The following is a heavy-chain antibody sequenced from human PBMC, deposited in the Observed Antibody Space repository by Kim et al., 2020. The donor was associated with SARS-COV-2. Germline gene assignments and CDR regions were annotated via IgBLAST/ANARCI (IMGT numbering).Heavy chain of an antibody. D-gene: IGHD3-10*01. CDR1: GGSISSYY. J-gene: IGHJ6*02. Sequence: SETLSLTCTVSGGSISSYYWSWIRQPPGKGLEWIGYIYYSGSTNYNPSLKSRVTISVDTSKNQFSLKLSSVTAADTAVYYCARVSPYYGSGKYGMDVWGQGTTVTVSS. CDR2: IYYSGST. V-gene: IGHV4-59*13. CDR3: ARVSPYYGSGKYGMDV.